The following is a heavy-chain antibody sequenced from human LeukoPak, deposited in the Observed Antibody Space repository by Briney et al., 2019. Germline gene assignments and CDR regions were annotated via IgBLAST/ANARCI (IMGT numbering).Heavy chain of an antibody. J-gene: IGHJ1*01. CDR2: ISYDGSNK. CDR1: GFTFSSYG. CDR3: ATGAEYFQH. Sequence: QPGRSLRLSCAASGFTFSSYGMHWVRQAAGKGLEWVAVISYDGSNKYYADSVKGRFTISRDNSKNTLYLQMNSLRAEDTALYYCATGAEYFQHWGQATLVTVSS. V-gene: IGHV3-30*03.